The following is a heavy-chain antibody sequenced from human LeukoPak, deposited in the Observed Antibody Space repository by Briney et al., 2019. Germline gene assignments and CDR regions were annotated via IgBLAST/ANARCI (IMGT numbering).Heavy chain of an antibody. CDR1: GGSISSGTYY. D-gene: IGHD2-15*01. V-gene: IGHV4-61*02. J-gene: IGHJ4*02. Sequence: SETLSLTCTVSGGSISSGTYYWSWIRQPAGKGLERIGRIYTSGSTNYNPSLKSRVTISVDTSKNQFSLKLSSVTAADTAVYYYARGFGVVVAAIDYWGQGTLVTVSS. CDR3: ARGFGVVVAAIDY. CDR2: IYTSGST.